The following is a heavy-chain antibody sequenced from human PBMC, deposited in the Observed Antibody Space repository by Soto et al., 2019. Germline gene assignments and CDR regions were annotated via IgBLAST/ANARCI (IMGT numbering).Heavy chain of an antibody. CDR3: ARDRVVTPNMDV. J-gene: IGHJ6*02. CDR2: ISSSGSTI. V-gene: IGHV3-48*03. D-gene: IGHD2-21*02. Sequence: GGSLRLSCAASGFTFSSYEMNWVRQAPGKGLEWVSYISSSGSTIYYADSVKGRFTISRDNAKNSLYLQMNSLRAEDTAVYYCARDRVVTPNMDVWGQGTTVTV. CDR1: GFTFSSYE.